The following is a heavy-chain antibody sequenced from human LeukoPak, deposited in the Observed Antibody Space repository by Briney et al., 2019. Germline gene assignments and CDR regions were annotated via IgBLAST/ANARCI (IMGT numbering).Heavy chain of an antibody. J-gene: IGHJ4*02. CDR3: ARAPYGGNPDC. D-gene: IGHD4-23*01. CDR1: GGSISSYY. V-gene: IGHV4-59*01. Sequence: LETLSLTCTVSGGSISSYYWSWIRQPPGKGLEWIGYIYYSGSTNYNPSLKSRVTISVDTSKNQFSLKLSSVSAADTAVYYCARAPYGGNPDCWGQGTLVTVSS. CDR2: IYYSGST.